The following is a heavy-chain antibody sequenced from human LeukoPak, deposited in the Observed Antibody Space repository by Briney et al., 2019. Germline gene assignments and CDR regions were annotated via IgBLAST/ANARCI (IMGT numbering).Heavy chain of an antibody. CDR1: GDSISSYY. CDR2: IYYSGST. J-gene: IGHJ4*02. Sequence: SETLSLTCTVSGDSISSYYWNWIRQPPAKRLEWIGYIYYSGSTNYNPSLKSRVTISIDTSKNQFSLKLSSVTAADAAVYYCARGDGYYYFDYWGQGTLVTVSS. D-gene: IGHD5-24*01. CDR3: ARGDGYYYFDY. V-gene: IGHV4-59*01.